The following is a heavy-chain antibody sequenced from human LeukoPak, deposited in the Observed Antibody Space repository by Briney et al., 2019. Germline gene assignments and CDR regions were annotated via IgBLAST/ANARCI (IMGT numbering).Heavy chain of an antibody. CDR1: GFVVTANY. CDR3: ALLSGGTSDY. Sequence: QPGGSLRLSCAGSGFVVTANYLAWARQAPGKGLEWVSTISIGGDTCYGDSVKGRSAISRDESTNTLSLHLDSLRVEDMGVYYCALLSGGTSDYWGQGTQVTVAS. CDR2: ISIGGDT. J-gene: IGHJ4*02. D-gene: IGHD3-16*01. V-gene: IGHV3-53*01.